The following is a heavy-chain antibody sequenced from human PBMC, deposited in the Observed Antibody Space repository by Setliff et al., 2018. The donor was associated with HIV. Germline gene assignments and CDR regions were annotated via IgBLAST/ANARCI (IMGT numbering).Heavy chain of an antibody. Sequence: NLSETLSLTCVVSGYSISSGYYWGWIRQPPGKGLEWIANIYHNGNTHYNPSVKSRVTISVDTSKNQFSLKLRSVTAADTAVYYCARRPPYWGFDFWGQGTLVTVSS. J-gene: IGHJ4*02. CDR2: IYHNGNT. CDR3: ARRPPYWGFDF. CDR1: GYSISSGYY. V-gene: IGHV4-38-2*01. D-gene: IGHD3-16*01.